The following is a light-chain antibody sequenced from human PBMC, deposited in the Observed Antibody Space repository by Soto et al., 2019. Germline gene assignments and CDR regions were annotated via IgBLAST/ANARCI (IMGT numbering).Light chain of an antibody. V-gene: IGKV3-15*01. J-gene: IGKJ1*01. CDR3: QQYNNWPRT. CDR2: GAS. CDR1: QSISSS. Sequence: EIVMTQSPATLSVSPGERATLSCRASQSISSSLAWYQQKPGQAPRLLIYGASTRSTGFPARFTGSGSGTEFTLTISSLQSEDFATYYCQQYNNWPRTFGQGTKVDIK.